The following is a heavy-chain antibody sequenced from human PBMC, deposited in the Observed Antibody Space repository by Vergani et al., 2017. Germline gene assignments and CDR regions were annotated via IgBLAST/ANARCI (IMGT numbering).Heavy chain of an antibody. V-gene: IGHV1-46*01. CDR3: ASVDGYNPRGYYFDY. CDR1: GYTFTSYY. Sequence: QVQLVQSGAEVKKPGASVKVSCKASGYTFTSYYMHWVRQAPGQGLEWMGIINPSGGSTSYAQKFQGRVTMTRDTSTSTVYMELSSLRSEDTAVYYCASVDGYNPRGYYFDYWGQGTLVTVSS. CDR2: INPSGGST. J-gene: IGHJ4*02. D-gene: IGHD5-24*01.